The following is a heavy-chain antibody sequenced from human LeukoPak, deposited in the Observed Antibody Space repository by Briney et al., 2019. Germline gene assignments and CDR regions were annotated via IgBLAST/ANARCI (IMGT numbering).Heavy chain of an antibody. D-gene: IGHD3-3*01. V-gene: IGHV1-69*13. Sequence: ASVKVSCKASGGTFSSYAISWVRQAPGQGLEWMGGIIPIFGTATYAQKFQGRVTITADESTSTAYMEVSSLRSEDTAVYYCATSIRFLEWLPPSGYMDVWGKGTTVTVSS. CDR2: IIPIFGTA. CDR1: GGTFSSYA. CDR3: ATSIRFLEWLPPSGYMDV. J-gene: IGHJ6*03.